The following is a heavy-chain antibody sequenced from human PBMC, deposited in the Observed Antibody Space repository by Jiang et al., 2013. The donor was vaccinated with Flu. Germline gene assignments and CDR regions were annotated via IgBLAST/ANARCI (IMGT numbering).Heavy chain of an antibody. CDR3: ARGRNPNYFDY. V-gene: IGHV6-1*01. CDR1: GDSVSSNTIA. CDR2: TYYRSKWFN. J-gene: IGHJ4*02. Sequence: SQTLSLTCDISGDSVSSNTIAWNWIRQSPSRGLEWLGRTYYRSKWFNDYAVSVKSRMTFSADTSRNQLSLHLNSVTPEDTAVYYCARGRNPNYFDYWGQGTLVTVSS.